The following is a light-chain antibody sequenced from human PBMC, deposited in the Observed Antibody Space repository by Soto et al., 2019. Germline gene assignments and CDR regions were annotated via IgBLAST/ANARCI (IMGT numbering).Light chain of an antibody. J-gene: IGKJ1*01. V-gene: IGKV1-5*03. CDR1: QTIGIW. Sequence: DTQMTQPPSTLSASVGDRVTITCRASQTIGIWLAWYQQKPGKAPKPLIYKASNLQSGVPSRFSGSGSGTEFTLTISSLQPDDFATYYCQNYNSWTFGQGTKVEI. CDR3: QNYNSWT. CDR2: KAS.